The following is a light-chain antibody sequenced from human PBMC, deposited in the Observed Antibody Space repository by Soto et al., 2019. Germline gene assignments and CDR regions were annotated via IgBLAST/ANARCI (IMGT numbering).Light chain of an antibody. CDR3: QSYDSRVRVV. CDR1: SSNIGAGYD. J-gene: IGLJ2*01. CDR2: GNS. V-gene: IGLV1-40*01. Sequence: QSVLTQPPSVSGAPGQRVTISCTGSSSNIGAGYDVHWYQQLPGTAPKLLIYGNSNRPSGVPDRFSGSKSGTSASLAITGLHAEDEVDYYCQSYDSRVRVVFGGGTKLTVL.